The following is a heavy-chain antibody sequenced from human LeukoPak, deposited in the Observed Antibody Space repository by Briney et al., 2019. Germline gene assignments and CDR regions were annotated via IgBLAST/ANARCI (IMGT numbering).Heavy chain of an antibody. CDR2: IWYDGSNK. Sequence: GRSLRLSCAASGFTFSSYGMHWVRQAPGKGLEWVAVIWYDGSNKYHADSVKGRFTISRDNSKNTLYLQMNSLRAEDTAVYYCARDDWLQLLYFDYWGQGTLVTVSS. CDR1: GFTFSSYG. CDR3: ARDDWLQLLYFDY. V-gene: IGHV3-33*01. D-gene: IGHD5-24*01. J-gene: IGHJ4*02.